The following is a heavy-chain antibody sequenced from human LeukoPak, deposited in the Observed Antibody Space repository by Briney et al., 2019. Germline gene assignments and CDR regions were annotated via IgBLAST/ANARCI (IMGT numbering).Heavy chain of an antibody. Sequence: PGGSLRLSCVASGFTLGRYWMHWVRQAPGKGLVWVSRIKSDGRTNYADSVKGRFTISRDNAKNTVSLQMNSLRAEVTGVYYCARAPSEMGGYYPEYFRHWGQGTLVIVSS. CDR1: GFTLGRYW. CDR3: ARAPSEMGGYYPEYFRH. J-gene: IGHJ1*01. CDR2: IKSDGRT. D-gene: IGHD3-22*01. V-gene: IGHV3-74*01.